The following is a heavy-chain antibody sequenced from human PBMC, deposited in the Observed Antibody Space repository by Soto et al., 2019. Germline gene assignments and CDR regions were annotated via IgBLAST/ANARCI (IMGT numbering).Heavy chain of an antibody. CDR3: ARHLRGTVPRLGYFDY. J-gene: IGHJ4*01. Sequence: QVQLVESGGGVVQPGRSLTLSCAASGFNFSTYPMHWVRQAPGKGPEWVAVVTYDGKNVYYADSVKGRFIISRDNSRDTLSLEMNSLRPEDTAVYYCARHLRGTVPRLGYFDYWGHGALVTVSS. CDR2: VTYDGKNV. D-gene: IGHD3-10*01. CDR1: GFNFSTYP. V-gene: IGHV3-30*04.